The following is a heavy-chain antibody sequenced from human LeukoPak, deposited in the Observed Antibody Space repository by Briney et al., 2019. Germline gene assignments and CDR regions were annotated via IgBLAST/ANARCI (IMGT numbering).Heavy chain of an antibody. CDR1: GYTFTSFG. Sequence: ASVKVSCKASGYTFTSFGISWLRQAPGQGLEWMGWISAYNGNTVYAQQLQDRVTMTTDTSTNTAYMELRSLKSDDTAVYYCARVGQYCSSASCFDYWGEGTLVTVSS. J-gene: IGHJ4*02. D-gene: IGHD2-2*01. CDR3: ARVGQYCSSASCFDY. CDR2: ISAYNGNT. V-gene: IGHV1-18*01.